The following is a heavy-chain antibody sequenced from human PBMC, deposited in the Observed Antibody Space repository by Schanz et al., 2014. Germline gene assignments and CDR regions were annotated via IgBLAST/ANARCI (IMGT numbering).Heavy chain of an antibody. V-gene: IGHV3-23*01. CDR3: AKDGRLPYYGTGSDFDY. Sequence: EAQLLESGGGLVQPGGSLRLSCAASGFNFKAYAMSWVRQAPGKGLEWVSGIEFSGGTTYYADSVKGRFTISRDNSKNILTMQMSSLRAEDTALYYCAKDGRLPYYGTGSDFDYWGQGTLVAVSS. CDR2: IEFSGGTT. CDR1: GFNFKAYA. D-gene: IGHD3-22*01. J-gene: IGHJ4*02.